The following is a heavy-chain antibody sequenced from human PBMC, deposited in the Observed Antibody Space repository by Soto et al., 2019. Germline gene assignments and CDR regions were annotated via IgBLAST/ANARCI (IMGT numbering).Heavy chain of an antibody. J-gene: IGHJ4*02. CDR1: GFTFSAFD. Sequence: EVQLLESGGGLVPPGGSLRVSCAASGFTFSAFDMDWVRQAPGKGLEWVSMISGRGPGTKYADFVKGRFTIFRDNSRNTLSLQMDSLRVEDTAFYYCVKDGYEGHDWGQGTQVTVSS. CDR3: VKDGYEGHD. V-gene: IGHV3-23*01. CDR2: ISGRGPGT. D-gene: IGHD2-2*01.